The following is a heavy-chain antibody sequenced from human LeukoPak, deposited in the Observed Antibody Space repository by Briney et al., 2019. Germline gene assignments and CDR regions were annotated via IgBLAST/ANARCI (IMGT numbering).Heavy chain of an antibody. J-gene: IGHJ4*02. V-gene: IGHV3-74*03. D-gene: IGHD6-25*01. Sequence: PGGSLRLSCAASGFTFSSYWMHWVRQAPGKGLVWVSCINSDGSSTAYADSVKGRFTISRDNAKNTLYLQMNSPRAEDTAVYYSTRSLSGYDYSPDYWGQGTLVTVSS. CDR2: INSDGSST. CDR3: TRSLSGYDYSPDY. CDR1: GFTFSSYW.